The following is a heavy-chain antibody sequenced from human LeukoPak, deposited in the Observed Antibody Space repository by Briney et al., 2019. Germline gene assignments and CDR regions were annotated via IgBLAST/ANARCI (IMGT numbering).Heavy chain of an antibody. V-gene: IGHV3-23*01. Sequence: GGSLRLSCAASGFTFSSYAMSWVRQAPGKGLEWVSAISGSGGSTYYADSVKGRFTISRDNSKNTLYLQMNSLRAEDTAVYYCAKSSDVVATEEGLGAFDIWGQGTMVTVSS. CDR2: ISGSGGST. J-gene: IGHJ3*02. CDR3: AKSSDVVATEEGLGAFDI. D-gene: IGHD5-12*01. CDR1: GFTFSSYA.